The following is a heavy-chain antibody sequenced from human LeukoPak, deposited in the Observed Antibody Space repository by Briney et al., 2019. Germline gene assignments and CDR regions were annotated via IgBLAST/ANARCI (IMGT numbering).Heavy chain of an antibody. Sequence: SETLSLTCAVYGGSFSGYYWSWIRQPPGKGLEWIGEINHSGSTNYNPSLKSRVTISVDTSKNQFSLKLSSVTAADTAVYYCARSYRRHITMIVAPRGGYFDYWGQGTLVTVSS. CDR2: INHSGST. CDR1: GGSFSGYY. V-gene: IGHV4-34*01. D-gene: IGHD3-22*01. J-gene: IGHJ4*02. CDR3: ARSYRRHITMIVAPRGGYFDY.